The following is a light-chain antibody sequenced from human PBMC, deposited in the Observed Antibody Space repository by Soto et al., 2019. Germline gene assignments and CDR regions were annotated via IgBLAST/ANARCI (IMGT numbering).Light chain of an antibody. V-gene: IGKV1-6*01. CDR3: LQDATYPYT. J-gene: IGKJ2*01. Sequence: AVQMTQSPSSLSASVGDRVTITCRASQDVRNDLGWYQQKPGQAPKLMIYAISTLQSGVPSRSSGSGSGTDFTLTISSLQPEDSATYYCLQDATYPYTFGQGTKLEI. CDR2: AIS. CDR1: QDVRND.